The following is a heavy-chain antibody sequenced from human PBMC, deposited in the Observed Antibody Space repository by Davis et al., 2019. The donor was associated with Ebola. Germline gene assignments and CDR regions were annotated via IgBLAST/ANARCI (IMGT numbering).Heavy chain of an antibody. CDR2: VSHAGST. J-gene: IGHJ4*02. CDR3: ARDDFRTFDF. D-gene: IGHD1-1*01. Sequence: PSETLSLTCAVLGPSFSGYYWNWIRQPPGKGLEWIGEVSHAGSTNYNPSLKGRATISLHTSKGQFSLNLTSVTAADTAVYFCARDDFRTFDFWGQGILVTVSS. V-gene: IGHV4-34*01. CDR1: GPSFSGYY.